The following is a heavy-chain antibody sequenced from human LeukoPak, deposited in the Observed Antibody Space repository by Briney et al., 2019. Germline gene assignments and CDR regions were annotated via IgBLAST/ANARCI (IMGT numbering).Heavy chain of an antibody. CDR3: ARKSDTKAPDY. Sequence: GESLKISFNASGYRFTTYSIGWVRQMPGKGLEWMGIVYPDYSETRYSPSFEGQVTFSVNISINTAYLQWNSLKASDSAMYYCARKSDTKAPDYWGQGTLVTVSS. V-gene: IGHV5-51*01. J-gene: IGHJ4*02. D-gene: IGHD5-18*01. CDR1: GYRFTTYS. CDR2: VYPDYSET.